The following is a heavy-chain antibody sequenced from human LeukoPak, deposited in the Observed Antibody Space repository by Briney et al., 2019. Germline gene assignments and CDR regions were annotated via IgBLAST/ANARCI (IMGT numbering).Heavy chain of an antibody. CDR1: GFTFSSYW. CDR3: VRAYHPGGWFDP. D-gene: IGHD2-21*01. V-gene: IGHV3-7*03. Sequence: GGSLRLSCAASGFTFSSYWMSWVRQAPGKGLEWVASINEDGSEIHYVDSVKGRFTISRDNAKDSLYLQMNSLTAEDTAMYYCVRAYHPGGWFDPWGQGTLVTVSS. CDR2: INEDGSEI. J-gene: IGHJ5*02.